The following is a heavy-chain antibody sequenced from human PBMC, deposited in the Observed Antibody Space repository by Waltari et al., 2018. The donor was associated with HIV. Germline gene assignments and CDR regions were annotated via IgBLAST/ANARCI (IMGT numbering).Heavy chain of an antibody. D-gene: IGHD2-15*01. J-gene: IGHJ4*02. CDR2: IRDDGSKK. CDR1: GFTFSSYG. CDR3: ATNIVVAATGTFDY. V-gene: IGHV3-30*02. Sequence: QVQLVESGGGVVQPGGSLRLSCAASGFTFSSYGMHWVRQAPGKVLEWVTFIRDDGSKKHYADSVKGRFTISRDNSDNTLYLEMNSLRTEDTAVYYCATNIVVAATGTFDYWGQGTRVIVTA.